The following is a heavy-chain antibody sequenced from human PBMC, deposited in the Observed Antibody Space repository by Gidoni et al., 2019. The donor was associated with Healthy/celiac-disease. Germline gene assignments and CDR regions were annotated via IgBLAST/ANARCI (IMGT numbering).Heavy chain of an antibody. Sequence: QVQLQESGPGLVKPSETLSLTCTVSGGSISSYYWSWIRQPPGQGLEWIGYIYYSGSTNYNPSLKSRVTISVDTSKNQFSLKLSSVTAADTAVYYCARTYCSSTSCYTEDWGQGTLVTVSS. CDR2: IYYSGST. D-gene: IGHD2-2*02. CDR1: GGSISSYY. V-gene: IGHV4-59*08. CDR3: ARTYCSSTSCYTED. J-gene: IGHJ4*02.